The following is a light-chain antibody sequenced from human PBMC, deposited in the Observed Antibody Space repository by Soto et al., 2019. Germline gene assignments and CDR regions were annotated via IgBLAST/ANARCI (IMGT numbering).Light chain of an antibody. CDR1: QGVGVW. J-gene: IGKJ1*01. CDR3: QQYDIYSGT. Sequence: IQMTQSPSTLSASVGEKVTITCRASQGVGVWLAWYQQKPGKAPKLLISDASDLQRGVPSRFNGSGSGTEFTLSINSLQSDDFATYYCQQYDIYSGTFGQGTRVEIK. V-gene: IGKV1-5*01. CDR2: DAS.